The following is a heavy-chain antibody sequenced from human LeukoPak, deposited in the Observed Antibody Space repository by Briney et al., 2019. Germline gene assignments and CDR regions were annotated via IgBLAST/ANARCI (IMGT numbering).Heavy chain of an antibody. D-gene: IGHD2-2*01. CDR2: ISSSGSTI. J-gene: IGHJ3*02. V-gene: IGHV3-11*01. CDR1: GFTFSDYY. Sequence: SGGSLRLSCAASGFTFSDYYMSWIRQAPGKGLEWVSYISSSGSTIYYADSVKGRFTISRDNAKNSLYLQMNSLRAEDTAVYYCARDRCSSTSCYKSDALDIWGQGTMVTVSS. CDR3: ARDRCSSTSCYKSDALDI.